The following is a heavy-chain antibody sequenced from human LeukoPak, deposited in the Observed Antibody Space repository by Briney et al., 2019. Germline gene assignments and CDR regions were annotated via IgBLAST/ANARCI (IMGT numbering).Heavy chain of an antibody. Sequence: GRSLRLSCAASGFTFSSYSMNWVRQAPGKGLEWVSFISSSSSYIYYADSVKGRFTISRDNAKNSLYLQMNSLRAEDTAVYYCAELGITMIGGVWGKGTTVTISS. CDR2: ISSSSSYI. D-gene: IGHD3-10*02. CDR3: AELGITMIGGV. CDR1: GFTFSSYS. J-gene: IGHJ6*04. V-gene: IGHV3-21*01.